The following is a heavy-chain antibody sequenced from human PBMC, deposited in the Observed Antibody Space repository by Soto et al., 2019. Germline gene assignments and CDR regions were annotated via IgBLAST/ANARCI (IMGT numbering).Heavy chain of an antibody. CDR3: ARERQWEPLLY. CDR2: VSAYNRNT. V-gene: IGHV1-18*01. D-gene: IGHD1-26*01. J-gene: IGHJ4*02. CDR1: GYTFTNYG. Sequence: VQLVQSGPEVKKPGASVRVSCKASGYTFTNYGITWVRQAPGQGLEWLGWVSAYNRNTNYAQKFEDRVTMTPDTSSNTAYLEVRSLRPDDTAFYFCARERQWEPLLYWGQGTLVTVSS.